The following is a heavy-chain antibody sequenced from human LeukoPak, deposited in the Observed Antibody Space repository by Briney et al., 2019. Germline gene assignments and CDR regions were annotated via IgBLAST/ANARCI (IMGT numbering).Heavy chain of an antibody. CDR2: IRSKGHGGTT. CDR3: TLTMIVVARSHFDY. J-gene: IGHJ4*02. D-gene: IGHD3-22*01. Sequence: TGGPLRLSCTASGFTFGEYGMSWVGQAPGKGLEWMGFIRSKGHGGTTEYAASVKGRFTISRDDSKSIAYLQLNSLKTEDTAVYYCTLTMIVVARSHFDYWGQGTLVTVSS. V-gene: IGHV3-49*04. CDR1: GFTFGEYG.